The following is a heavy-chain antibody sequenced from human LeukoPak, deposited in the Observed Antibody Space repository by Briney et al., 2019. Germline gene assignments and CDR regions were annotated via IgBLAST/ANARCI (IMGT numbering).Heavy chain of an antibody. J-gene: IGHJ4*02. CDR2: IKQDGSEK. CDR1: GFIFSSYW. Sequence: GGSLRLSCAASGFIFSSYWMSWVRQAPGKGLEWVANIKQDGSEKYYVDSVKGRFTISRDNAKNSPYLQMNSLRAEDTAVYYCASSREFYFDYWGQGTLVTVSS. V-gene: IGHV3-7*01. D-gene: IGHD3-10*01. CDR3: ASSREFYFDY.